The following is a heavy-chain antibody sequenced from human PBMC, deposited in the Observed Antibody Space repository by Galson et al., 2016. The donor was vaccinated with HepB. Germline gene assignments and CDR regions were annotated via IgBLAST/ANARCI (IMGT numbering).Heavy chain of an antibody. CDR2: IRSKAYGGTT. Sequence: SLRLSCAVSGFTFSDYGMSWFRQAPGKGLEWVGFIRSKAYGGTTEYAASVKGRFIISTDDSKSIAYLQMNSLKTEDTAVYYCSRTWESPPPYYYYYMDVWGKGTPVTVSS. J-gene: IGHJ6*03. CDR1: GFTFSDYG. CDR3: SRTWESPPPYYYYYMDV. D-gene: IGHD1-26*01. V-gene: IGHV3-49*03.